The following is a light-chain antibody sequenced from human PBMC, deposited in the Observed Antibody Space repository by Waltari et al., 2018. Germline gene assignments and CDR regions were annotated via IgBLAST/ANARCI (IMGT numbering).Light chain of an antibody. Sequence: QYALTQPAPVSGSSGQSFTLSCAGTSADVGGYTYVAWYQPHPGNAPNLMIYDVSNRPSGVSNRFSGSNSDNTASLTISGLQAEDEADYYCSSYTSSSTWVFGGGTILTVL. CDR3: SSYTSSSTWV. J-gene: IGLJ3*02. V-gene: IGLV2-14*03. CDR2: DVS. CDR1: SADVGGYTY.